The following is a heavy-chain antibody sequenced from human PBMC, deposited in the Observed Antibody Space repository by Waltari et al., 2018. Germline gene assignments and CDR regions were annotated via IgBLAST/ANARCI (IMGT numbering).Heavy chain of an antibody. Sequence: AAGRGLEWVAAISGRGGSTYYADSVKGRFTISRDNSKNTLYLQMNSLRAEDTAVYYCAKVGITMIPNLGWYFDLWGRGTLVTVSS. CDR2: ISGRGGST. J-gene: IGHJ2*01. D-gene: IGHD3-22*01. CDR3: AKVGITMIPNLGWYFDL. V-gene: IGHV3-23*01.